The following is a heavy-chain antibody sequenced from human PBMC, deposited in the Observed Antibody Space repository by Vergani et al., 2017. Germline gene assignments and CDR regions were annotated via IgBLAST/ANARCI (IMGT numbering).Heavy chain of an antibody. CDR3: ARDRSPGTAYFDY. CDR2: IWYDGSNK. J-gene: IGHJ4*02. Sequence: QVQLVESGGGVVQPGRSLRLSCAASGFTFSSYGMHWVRQAPGKGLEWVAVIWYDGSNKYYADSVKGRFTISRDNSKNTLYLQMNSLRAEDTAVYYCARDRSPGTAYFDYWGQGTLVTVSS. D-gene: IGHD1-1*01. V-gene: IGHV3-33*01. CDR1: GFTFSSYG.